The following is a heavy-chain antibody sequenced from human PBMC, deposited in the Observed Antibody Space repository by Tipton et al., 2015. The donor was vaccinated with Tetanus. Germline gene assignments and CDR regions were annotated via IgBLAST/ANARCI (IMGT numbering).Heavy chain of an antibody. CDR3: ARHVLALARVDPPDS. D-gene: IGHD3-10*01. J-gene: IGHJ4*02. CDR2: ISQSGST. V-gene: IGHV4-34*01. CDR1: GGSLSRYY. Sequence: TLSLTCAVHGGSLSRYYWSWIRQSPGKGLEWIGEISQSGSTKYNPSLKSRVTISVDTSKNQFSLKLSSVTAADTAIYYCARHVLALARVDPPDSWGQGTLVTASS.